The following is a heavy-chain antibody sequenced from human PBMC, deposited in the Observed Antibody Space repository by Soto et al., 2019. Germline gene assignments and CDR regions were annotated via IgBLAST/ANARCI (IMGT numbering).Heavy chain of an antibody. CDR2: ISDSGGTT. CDR1: GFTFSGFA. D-gene: IGHD4-4*01. J-gene: IGHJ4*02. V-gene: IGHV3-23*01. CDR3: AKAATIATLYNFDF. Sequence: GSLRLSCAASGFTFSGFAMNWVRQAPGKGLEWVSLISDSGGTTYHADSVKGRFTISRDNSKNTLYLQLNSLRAEDTAVYYCAKAATIATLYNFDFWGQGTLVTVSS.